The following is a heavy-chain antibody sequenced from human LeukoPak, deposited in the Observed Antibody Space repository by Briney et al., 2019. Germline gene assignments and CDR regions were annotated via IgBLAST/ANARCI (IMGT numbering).Heavy chain of an antibody. Sequence: ASVKISCKVSGYTFTDYYMHWVPRAPGKGLEWMGLVDPEDGETIYAEKFQGRVTITADTSTDTAYMELSSLRSEDTAVYYCATSGDSGGYTFDYWGQGTLVTVSS. V-gene: IGHV1-69-2*01. CDR1: GYTFTDYY. D-gene: IGHD3-22*01. J-gene: IGHJ4*02. CDR3: ATSGDSGGYTFDY. CDR2: VDPEDGET.